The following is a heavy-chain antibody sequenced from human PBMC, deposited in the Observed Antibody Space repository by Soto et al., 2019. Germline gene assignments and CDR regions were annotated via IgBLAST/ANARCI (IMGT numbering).Heavy chain of an antibody. CDR3: ARPPGYISDWYYFDL. Sequence: QVQLVQSGAEVKKPGASVKVSCEASGYSFIDYYIHWVRQAPGQGFEWMGRISPKSGGTNYAQKFEGRVTMTWDTSLNTAYMELSSLISEDMAVYYCARPPGYISDWYYFDLWGQGTRVTVSS. CDR1: GYSFIDYY. D-gene: IGHD3-9*01. V-gene: IGHV1-2*02. CDR2: ISPKSGGT. J-gene: IGHJ4*02.